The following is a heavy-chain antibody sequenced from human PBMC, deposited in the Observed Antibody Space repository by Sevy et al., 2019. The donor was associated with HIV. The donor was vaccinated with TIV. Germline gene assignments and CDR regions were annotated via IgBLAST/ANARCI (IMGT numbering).Heavy chain of an antibody. V-gene: IGHV3-9*01. CDR3: TRESRGMSATAPKGIDY. CDR1: GFTFDDYV. Sequence: GGSLRLSCAASGFTFDDYVMHWVRQAPGKGLEWVSGISWNSGSIGYADSVKGRFTISRDNAKSSLYLQMNSLRAEDTAFYYWTRESRGMSATAPKGIDYWGQGTLVTVSS. J-gene: IGHJ4*02. D-gene: IGHD2-21*02. CDR2: ISWNSGSI.